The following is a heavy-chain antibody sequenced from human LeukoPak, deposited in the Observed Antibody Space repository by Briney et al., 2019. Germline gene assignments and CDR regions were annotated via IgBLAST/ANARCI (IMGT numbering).Heavy chain of an antibody. D-gene: IGHD3-22*01. V-gene: IGHV3-21*01. Sequence: GGSLRLSCAASGFTFSSYSMHWVRQAPGKGLEWVSSISSSSSYIFYADSVKGRFTISRDNAKNSLYLQMNSLRAEDTAVYYCARDYYDSSGYYHGDYWGQGTLVTVSS. CDR2: ISSSSSYI. J-gene: IGHJ4*02. CDR1: GFTFSSYS. CDR3: ARDYYDSSGYYHGDY.